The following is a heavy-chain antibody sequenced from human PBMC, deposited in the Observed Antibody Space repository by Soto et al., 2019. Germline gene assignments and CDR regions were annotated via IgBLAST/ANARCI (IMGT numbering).Heavy chain of an antibody. Sequence: SETLSLTCTVSGGSISSGGYYWSWIRQHPGKGLEWIGSIYYSGSTYYNPSLKSRVTISLDTSKNHFSLKLSSVTAADTAVYYCARDRTGTLFDYWGQGTLVTVSS. CDR1: GGSISSGGYY. J-gene: IGHJ4*02. V-gene: IGHV4-31*03. CDR3: ARDRTGTLFDY. CDR2: IYYSGST. D-gene: IGHD1-1*01.